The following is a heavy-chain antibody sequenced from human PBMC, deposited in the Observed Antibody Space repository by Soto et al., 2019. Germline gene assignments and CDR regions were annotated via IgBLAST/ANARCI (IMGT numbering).Heavy chain of an antibody. CDR3: AIRTTVTTRLGY. J-gene: IGHJ4*02. D-gene: IGHD4-17*01. CDR1: GGSISISNW. CDR2: IYHTGST. Sequence: SETLSLTCAVTGGSISISNWWSWVRQPPGKGLEWIGEIYHTGSTNYNPSLKSRVTISVDKSKNQFSLKLSSVTAADTAVYYCAIRTTVTTRLGYWGQGTLFTVSS. V-gene: IGHV4-4*02.